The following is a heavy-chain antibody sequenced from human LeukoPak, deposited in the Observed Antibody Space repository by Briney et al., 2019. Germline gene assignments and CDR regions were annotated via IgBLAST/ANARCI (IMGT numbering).Heavy chain of an antibody. D-gene: IGHD6-13*01. V-gene: IGHV4-4*02. J-gene: IGHJ6*03. CDR1: GGSISSSYW. CDR3: ARTTEAHSWRTRYYDYYMDV. CDR2: IYHSGST. Sequence: SETLSLTCAVSGGSISSSYWWTWVRQPPGKGLEWIGEIYHSGSTNYNPSLKSRVTISVDTSKNQFSLKLSSVTAADTAVYYCARTTEAHSWRTRYYDYYMDVWGKGTTVTVSS.